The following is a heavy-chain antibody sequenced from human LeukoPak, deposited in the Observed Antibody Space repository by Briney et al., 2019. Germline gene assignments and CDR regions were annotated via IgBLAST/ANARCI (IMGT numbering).Heavy chain of an antibody. CDR1: GYTFTSYG. Sequence: ASVKVSCKASGYTFTSYGISWVRQAPGQGLEWMGWISAYNGDTNYAQKLQGRATMTTDTSTSTVYMEVRSLRSDDTAVYYCARDLRHSSGWYHDAFDIWGQGTMVTVSS. D-gene: IGHD6-19*01. CDR2: ISAYNGDT. CDR3: ARDLRHSSGWYHDAFDI. V-gene: IGHV1-18*01. J-gene: IGHJ3*02.